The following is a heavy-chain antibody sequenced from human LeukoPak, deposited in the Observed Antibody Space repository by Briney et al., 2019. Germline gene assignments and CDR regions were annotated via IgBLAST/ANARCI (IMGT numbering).Heavy chain of an antibody. CDR1: GGSISSGGYS. Sequence: SETLSLTCAVFGGSISSGGYSWSWIRQPPGKGLEWIGYIYHSGSTYYNPSLKSRVTISVDRSKNQFSLKLSSVTAADTAVYYCARDYFADSYGYTYYYYYGMDVWGQGTTVTVSS. V-gene: IGHV4-30-2*01. J-gene: IGHJ6*02. CDR2: IYHSGST. D-gene: IGHD5-18*01. CDR3: ARDYFADSYGYTYYYYYGMDV.